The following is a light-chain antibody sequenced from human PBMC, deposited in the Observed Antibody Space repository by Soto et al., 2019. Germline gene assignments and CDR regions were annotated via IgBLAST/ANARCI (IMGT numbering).Light chain of an antibody. Sequence: QSALTQPASVSGSPGQSITIPCTGTSGDVGGYNLVSWYQQHPGKAPKLTIYEVTERPSGVSNRFSGSKSGNTASLTISGLQPDDEADYYCCSYAGNSEVFGTGTKVTVL. J-gene: IGLJ1*01. CDR3: CSYAGNSEV. CDR2: EVT. V-gene: IGLV2-23*02. CDR1: SGDVGGYNL.